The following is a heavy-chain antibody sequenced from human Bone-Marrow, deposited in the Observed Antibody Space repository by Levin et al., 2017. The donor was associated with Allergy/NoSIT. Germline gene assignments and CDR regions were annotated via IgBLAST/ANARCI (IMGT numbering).Heavy chain of an antibody. Sequence: ETLSLTCAASGFTFSNSWMTWVRQAPGKGLEWVANIKPDGSEKYYVDYVKGRFTISRDNSKNSLYLQMNSLRVEDTAVYYCARDPRDLDYWGQGTLVTVSS. CDR2: IKPDGSEK. J-gene: IGHJ4*02. V-gene: IGHV3-7*01. CDR3: ARDPRDLDY. CDR1: GFTFSNSW. D-gene: IGHD5-24*01.